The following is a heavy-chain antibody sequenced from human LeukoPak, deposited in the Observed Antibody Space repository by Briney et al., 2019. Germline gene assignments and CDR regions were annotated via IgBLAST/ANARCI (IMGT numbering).Heavy chain of an antibody. CDR3: AREGVSGTYYFPSAPGAFDI. D-gene: IGHD1-26*01. V-gene: IGHV3-30*03. Sequence: TGGSLRLSCAASGFTFSSYGMHWVRQAPGKGLEWVAVISYDGSNKYYADSVKGRFTISRDNSKNMLYLQMNSLRAEDTAVCYCAREGVSGTYYFPSAPGAFDIWGQGTMVTVSS. J-gene: IGHJ3*02. CDR2: ISYDGSNK. CDR1: GFTFSSYG.